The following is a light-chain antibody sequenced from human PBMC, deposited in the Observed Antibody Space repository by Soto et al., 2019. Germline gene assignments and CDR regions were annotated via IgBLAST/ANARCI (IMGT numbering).Light chain of an antibody. CDR3: QRRKSWPAIT. J-gene: IGKJ5*01. CDR2: DAS. Sequence: IVLTQSPATLSLSPGDRATLSCRASQSVSNSLVWYQHKPGQAPRSLIYDASKRATGTPARFSGSGSGTDFTLTISSLEPEDFAVYYCQRRKSWPAITFGQGTRLEI. V-gene: IGKV3-11*01. CDR1: QSVSNS.